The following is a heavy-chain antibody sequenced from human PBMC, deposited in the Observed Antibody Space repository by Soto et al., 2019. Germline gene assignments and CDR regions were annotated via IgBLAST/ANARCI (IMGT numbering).Heavy chain of an antibody. J-gene: IGHJ6*02. D-gene: IGHD3-9*01. CDR1: GGTFSSYA. CDR2: IIPIFGTA. CDR3: ARDKTGFLDV. Sequence: GASVKVSCKASGGTFSSYAISWVRQAPGQGLEWMGGIIPIFGTANYAQKFQGRVTITADESTSTAYMELSSLRSEDTAVYYCARDKTGFLDVWGQGTTVTVSS. V-gene: IGHV1-69*13.